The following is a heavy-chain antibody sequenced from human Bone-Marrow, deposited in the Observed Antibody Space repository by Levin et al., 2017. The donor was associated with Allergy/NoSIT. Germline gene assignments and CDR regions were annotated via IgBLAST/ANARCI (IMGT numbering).Heavy chain of an antibody. V-gene: IGHV3-9*01. Sequence: SLKISCAASGFTFDDYAMHWVRQAPGKGLEWVSGISWNSGSIGYADSVKGRFTISRDNAKNSLYLQMNSLRAEDTALYYCAKIAVAGTGGHFDYWGQGTLVTVSS. CDR1: GFTFDDYA. J-gene: IGHJ4*02. CDR3: AKIAVAGTGGHFDY. CDR2: ISWNSGSI. D-gene: IGHD6-19*01.